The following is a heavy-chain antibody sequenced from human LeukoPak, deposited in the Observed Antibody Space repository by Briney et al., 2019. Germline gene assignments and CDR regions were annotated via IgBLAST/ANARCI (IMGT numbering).Heavy chain of an antibody. CDR3: ARARRITMSRATRSGGYFDY. CDR1: GGSISSGGYS. D-gene: IGHD3-10*02. V-gene: IGHV4-30-2*01. CDR2: IYHSGST. J-gene: IGHJ4*02. Sequence: SQTLSLTCAVSGGSISSGGYSWSWIRQPPGKGLEWIGYIYHSGSTYYNPSLKSRVTISVDTSKNQFSLKLSSVTAADTAVYYCARARRITMSRATRSGGYFDYWGQGTLVTVSS.